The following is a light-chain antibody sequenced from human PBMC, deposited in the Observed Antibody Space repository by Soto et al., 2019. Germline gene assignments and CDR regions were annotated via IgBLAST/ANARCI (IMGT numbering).Light chain of an antibody. CDR1: QSVSSNY. Sequence: EVVLTQSPGTLSLSPGEIATLSCRASQSVSSNYLAWYQQKPGQAPRLLIYGVSTRATGIQDRFSGSVSGTGFSLTISRLEPEDVAMYYCQQDFTSPLTFGGGTNVEI. V-gene: IGKV3-20*01. J-gene: IGKJ4*01. CDR2: GVS. CDR3: QQDFTSPLT.